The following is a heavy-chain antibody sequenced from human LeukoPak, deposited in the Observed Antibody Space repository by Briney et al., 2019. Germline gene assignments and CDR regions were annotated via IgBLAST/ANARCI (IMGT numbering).Heavy chain of an antibody. CDR3: ARHSDNGNYPPMAFDI. CDR1: GFTFSDYY. D-gene: IGHD1-26*01. J-gene: IGHJ3*02. Sequence: GGSLRLSCAASGFTFSDYYMSWIRQAPGKGLEWVSYISSSRTYTNYADSVKGRFTISRDNAKNSLYLQMNSLRAEDTAVYYCARHSDNGNYPPMAFDIWGQGTMVTVSS. V-gene: IGHV3-11*06. CDR2: ISSSRTYT.